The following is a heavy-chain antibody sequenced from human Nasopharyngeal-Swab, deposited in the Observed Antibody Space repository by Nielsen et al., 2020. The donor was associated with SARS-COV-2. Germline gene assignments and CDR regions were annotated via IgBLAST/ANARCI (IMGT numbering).Heavy chain of an antibody. CDR2: IDWDDDK. D-gene: IGHD6-6*01. CDR1: GFSLSTSGMC. V-gene: IGHV2-70*11. J-gene: IGHJ6*03. Sequence: FGPTLVKPTQALTLTCTFSGFSLSTSGMCVSWIRQPPGKALEWLARIDWDDDKYYSTSLKTRLTISKDTSKNQVVLTMTNMDPVDTATYYCARDSSSSAYGYYYYMDVWGKGTTVTVSS. CDR3: ARDSSSSAYGYYYYMDV.